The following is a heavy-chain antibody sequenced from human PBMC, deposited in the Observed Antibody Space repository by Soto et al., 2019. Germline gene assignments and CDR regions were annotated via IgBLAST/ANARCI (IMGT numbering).Heavy chain of an antibody. J-gene: IGHJ4*02. D-gene: IGHD3-10*02. CDR1: GGTFSSYT. CDR2: ITPILGIA. V-gene: IGHV1-69*02. CDR3: ARAGGDGYNARGDY. Sequence: QVQLVQSGAEVKKPGSSVKVSCKASGGTFSSYTISWVRQAPGQGLEWMGRITPILGIANYAQKFQGRVTITADKSTSTAYMELSSLRSKDTAVYYCARAGGDGYNARGDYWGQGTLVTVSS.